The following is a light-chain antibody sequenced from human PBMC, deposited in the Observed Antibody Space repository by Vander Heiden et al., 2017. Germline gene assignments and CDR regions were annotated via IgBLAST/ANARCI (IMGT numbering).Light chain of an antibody. V-gene: IGLV2-23*01. CDR2: EGS. J-gene: IGLJ1*01. CDR3: CSYAGSSTPYV. Sequence: QSALTQPASVSGSPGPSITISCTGTSSDVGSYNLVSWYQQHPGKAPKLMSYEGSKRPSGVSNRFSGSKSGNTASLTISGLQAEDEADYYCCSYAGSSTPYVFGTGTKVTVL. CDR1: SSDVGSYNL.